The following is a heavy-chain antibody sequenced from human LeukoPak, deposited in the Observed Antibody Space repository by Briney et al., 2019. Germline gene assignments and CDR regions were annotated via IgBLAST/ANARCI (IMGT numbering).Heavy chain of an antibody. Sequence: PGRSLRLSCAASGFTFSSYGMHWVRQAPGKGLEWVAVIWYDGSNKYYAGSVKGRFTISRDNSKNTLYLQMNSLRAEDTAVYYCARGQIVGATLDYWGQGTLVTVSS. CDR2: IWYDGSNK. CDR1: GFTFSSYG. J-gene: IGHJ4*02. V-gene: IGHV3-33*01. CDR3: ARGQIVGATLDY. D-gene: IGHD1-26*01.